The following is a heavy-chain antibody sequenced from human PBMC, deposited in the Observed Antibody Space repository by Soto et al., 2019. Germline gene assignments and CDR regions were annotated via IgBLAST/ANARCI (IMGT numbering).Heavy chain of an antibody. CDR3: AKSSLGGWYVNY. CDR2: ISYDGSNK. V-gene: IGHV3-30*18. Sequence: QVQLVESGGGVVQPGRSLRLSCAASGFTFSSYGMHWVRQAPGKGLEWVAVISYDGSNKYYADSVKGRFTISRDNSKNTLYLQMNSLRAEDTAVYYCAKSSLGGWYVNYWGQGTLVTVSS. D-gene: IGHD6-19*01. CDR1: GFTFSSYG. J-gene: IGHJ4*02.